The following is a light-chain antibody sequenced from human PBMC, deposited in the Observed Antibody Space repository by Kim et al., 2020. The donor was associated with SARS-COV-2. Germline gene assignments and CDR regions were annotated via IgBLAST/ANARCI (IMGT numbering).Light chain of an antibody. CDR1: SSNVGTKT. Sequence: QSVLTQPPSASGTPGQRVTMSCSGSSSNVGTKTVNWYQQLPGTAPKLLIYSNNQRPSGVPDRFSGSKSGSSASLAISGLQSEDEADYSCAAWDDSLNGGVFGGGTQLTVL. CDR2: SNN. V-gene: IGLV1-44*01. CDR3: AAWDDSLNGGV. J-gene: IGLJ3*02.